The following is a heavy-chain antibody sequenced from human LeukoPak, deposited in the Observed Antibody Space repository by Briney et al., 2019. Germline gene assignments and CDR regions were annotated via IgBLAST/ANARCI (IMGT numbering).Heavy chain of an antibody. CDR3: AKDRAWNSFDY. CDR2: ISGSGGST. D-gene: IGHD1/OR15-1a*01. Sequence: PGGSLRLSCAASGFIFSSYAMSWVRQAPGKGLEWVSAISGSGGSTYYADSVKGRFTISRDNSKNTLYLQMNSLRVEDTGVYYCAKDRAWNSFDYWGQGDLVTVSS. J-gene: IGHJ4*02. CDR1: GFIFSSYA. V-gene: IGHV3-23*01.